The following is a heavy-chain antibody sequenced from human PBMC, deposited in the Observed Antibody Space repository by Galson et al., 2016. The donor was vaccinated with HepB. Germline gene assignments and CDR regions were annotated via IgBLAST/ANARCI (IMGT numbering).Heavy chain of an antibody. Sequence: SLRLSCAASGFSFSSYGMNWVRQAPGKGLQWVSSISRSGTNMYYADSVKGRFTISRDNSNNTLFLQMNSLRAEDTAVYYCVRVDIVATAPFNYWGQGTLATVSS. J-gene: IGHJ4*02. CDR2: ISRSGTNM. CDR1: GFSFSSYG. CDR3: VRVDIVATAPFNY. D-gene: IGHD5-12*01. V-gene: IGHV3-21*01.